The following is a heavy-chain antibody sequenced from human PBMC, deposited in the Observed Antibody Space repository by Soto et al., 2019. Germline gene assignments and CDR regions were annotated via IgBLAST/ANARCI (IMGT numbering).Heavy chain of an antibody. CDR1: GYSFTSYW. V-gene: IGHV5-10-1*01. Sequence: PGESLKISCKGSGYSFTSYWISWVRQMPGKGLEWMGRIDPSDSYTNYSPSFQGHVTISADKSISTAYLQWSSLKASDTAMYYCARLAWDTAMVEGYYGMDVWGQGTTVTVSS. D-gene: IGHD5-18*01. J-gene: IGHJ6*02. CDR2: IDPSDSYT. CDR3: ARLAWDTAMVEGYYGMDV.